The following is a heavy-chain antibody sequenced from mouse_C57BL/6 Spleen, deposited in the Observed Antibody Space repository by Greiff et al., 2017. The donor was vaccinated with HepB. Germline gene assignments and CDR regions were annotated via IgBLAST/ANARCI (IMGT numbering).Heavy chain of an antibody. J-gene: IGHJ3*01. D-gene: IGHD1-1*01. V-gene: IGHV1-69*01. CDR2: IDPSDSYT. CDR1: GYTFTSYW. Sequence: QVQLQQPGAELVMPGASVKLSCKASGYTFTSYWMHWVKQRPGQGLEWIGEIDPSDSYTNYNQKFKGKSTLTVDKSSSTAYMQLSSLTSEDSAVYYCARSEFITTPWFAYWGQGTLVTVSA. CDR3: ARSEFITTPWFAY.